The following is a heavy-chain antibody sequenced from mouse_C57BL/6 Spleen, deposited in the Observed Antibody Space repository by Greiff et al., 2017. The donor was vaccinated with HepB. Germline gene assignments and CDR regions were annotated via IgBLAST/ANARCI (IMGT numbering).Heavy chain of an antibody. CDR1: GYTFTSYW. CDR3: AREDYYSNPFDY. J-gene: IGHJ2*01. Sequence: QVQLQQPGAELVKPGASVKLSCKASGYTFTSYWMQWVKQRPGQGLDWIGEIDPSDSYTNYNQKFKGKATLTVDTSSSTAYMQLSSLTSEDSAVYYCAREDYYSNPFDYWGQGTTLTVSS. D-gene: IGHD2-5*01. V-gene: IGHV1-50*01. CDR2: IDPSDSYT.